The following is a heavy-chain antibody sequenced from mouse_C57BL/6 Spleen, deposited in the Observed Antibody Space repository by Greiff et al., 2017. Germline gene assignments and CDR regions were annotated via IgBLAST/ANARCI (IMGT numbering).Heavy chain of an antibody. J-gene: IGHJ2*01. D-gene: IGHD1-1*01. Sequence: EVQLMESGGDLVKPGGSLKLSCAASGFTFSSYGMSWVRQTPDKRLEWVATISSGGSYTYYPDSVKGRFTISRDNAKNTLYLQMSSLKSEDTAMYYGAKNYYGSSGDYFDYWGQGTTLTVSS. CDR2: ISSGGSYT. CDR3: AKNYYGSSGDYFDY. CDR1: GFTFSSYG. V-gene: IGHV5-6*01.